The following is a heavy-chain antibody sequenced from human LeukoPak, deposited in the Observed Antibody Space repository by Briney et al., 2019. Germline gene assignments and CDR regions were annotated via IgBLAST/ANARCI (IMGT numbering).Heavy chain of an antibody. J-gene: IGHJ3*02. D-gene: IGHD5-18*01. CDR3: GRQSGYTYGKDAFDI. CDR1: GYSFTSYW. V-gene: IGHV5-51*01. Sequence: GESLKISCKGSGYSFTSYWIGWVRQMPGKGLEWMGIIYPDDSATRYSPSFQGQVTISADKSISTAYLQWSSLKASDTAMYYCGRQSGYTYGKDAFDIWGQGTMVTVSS. CDR2: IYPDDSAT.